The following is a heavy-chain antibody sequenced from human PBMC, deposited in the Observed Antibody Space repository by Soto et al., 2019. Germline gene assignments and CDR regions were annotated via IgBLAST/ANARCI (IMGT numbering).Heavy chain of an antibody. D-gene: IGHD3-10*01. V-gene: IGHV4-4*02. Sequence: QVQLQESGPGLVKPSGTLSLTCAVSGGSISSSNWWCLVRQPPGKGLQWIGEIYHSGSTNYIPSHKSRVTISVDKARTQFSLKLSSVTAADTAVYYCARRSGEGRVDDWGQGTLGTVSS. J-gene: IGHJ4*02. CDR2: IYHSGST. CDR3: ARRSGEGRVDD. CDR1: GGSISSSNW.